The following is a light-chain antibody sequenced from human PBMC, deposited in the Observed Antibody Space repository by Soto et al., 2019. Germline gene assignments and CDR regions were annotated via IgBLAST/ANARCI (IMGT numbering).Light chain of an antibody. Sequence: DMQRTRSPSTLPASVGDRVTITCRASQSISNWLAWYQQKPGRAPKLLIYDASNLEAGVPSRFRVSGSGTDFTFTISRLQPEEIATYYCQQYESLPTFGQGTRLEIK. CDR2: DAS. CDR3: QQYESLPT. V-gene: IGKV1-33*01. J-gene: IGKJ5*01. CDR1: QSISNW.